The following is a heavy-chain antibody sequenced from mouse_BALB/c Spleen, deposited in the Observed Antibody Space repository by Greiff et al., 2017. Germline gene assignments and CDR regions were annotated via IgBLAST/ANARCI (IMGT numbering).Heavy chain of an antibody. Sequence: VQLQQSGPELVKPGASVKMSCKASGYTFTSYVMHWVKQKPGQGLEWIGYINPYNDGTKYNEKFKGKATLTSDKSSSTAYMEPSSLTSEDSAVYYCARDYAYYAMDYWGQGTSVTVSS. D-gene: IGHD1-1*01. CDR3: ARDYAYYAMDY. J-gene: IGHJ4*01. CDR2: INPYNDGT. V-gene: IGHV1-14*01. CDR1: GYTFTSYV.